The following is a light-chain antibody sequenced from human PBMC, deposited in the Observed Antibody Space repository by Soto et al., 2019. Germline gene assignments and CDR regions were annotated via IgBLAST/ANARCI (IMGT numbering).Light chain of an antibody. CDR2: LGS. V-gene: IGKV2-28*01. CDR1: QSLLQSNGYNY. CDR3: MQALQPPLT. Sequence: DIVMTQSPLSLPVTPGEPASISCRSSQSLLQSNGYNYLDWYLQKPGQSPQLLIYLGSNRASGVPDRFSGSGSGTDFTLKISRVEAADVGVYYCMQALQPPLTFGQGTKVEIK. J-gene: IGKJ1*01.